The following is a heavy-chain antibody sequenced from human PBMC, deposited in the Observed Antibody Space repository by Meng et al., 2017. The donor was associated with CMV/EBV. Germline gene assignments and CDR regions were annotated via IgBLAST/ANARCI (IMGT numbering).Heavy chain of an antibody. D-gene: IGHD1-1*01. Sequence: GQSLTISCAASGFTFSSYAMSWVRQAPGKGLEWVSAISGSGGSTYYADSVKGRFTISRDNSKNTLYLQMNSLRAEDTAVYYCAKFGTTGTTGVDYWGQGTLVTVSS. CDR3: AKFGTTGTTGVDY. V-gene: IGHV3-23*01. CDR1: GFTFSSYA. CDR2: ISGSGGST. J-gene: IGHJ4*02.